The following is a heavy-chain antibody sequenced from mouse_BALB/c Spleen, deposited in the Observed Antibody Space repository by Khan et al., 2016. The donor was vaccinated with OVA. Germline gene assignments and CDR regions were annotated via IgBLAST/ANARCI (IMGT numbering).Heavy chain of an antibody. D-gene: IGHD3-1*01. J-gene: IGHJ3*01. CDR3: ARGGSAGPAWFAY. Sequence: EVQLQESGPGLVKPSQSLSLSCSVTAYSITSGYFWNWIRQFPGNKLEWMGYIRYDGNSNYNPSLKNRISITRDTSRTQFFLKLIAGTPADTATYFCARGGSAGPAWFAYWGQGTLVTVSA. CDR1: AYSITSGYF. V-gene: IGHV3-6*02. CDR2: IRYDGNS.